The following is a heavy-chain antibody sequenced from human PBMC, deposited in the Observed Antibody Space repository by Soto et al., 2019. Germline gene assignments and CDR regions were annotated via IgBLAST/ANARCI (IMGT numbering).Heavy chain of an antibody. CDR1: GYTFTSYY. J-gene: IGHJ4*02. CDR2: INPSGGST. CDR3: ARDPYFGAIDY. V-gene: IGHV1-46*01. D-gene: IGHD3-16*01. Sequence: GASVKVSCKASGYTFTSYYMHWVRQAPGQGLEWMGIINPSGGSTSYAQKFQGRVTMTRDTSTSTVYMELSSLRAEDTAVYYCARDPYFGAIDYWGLGTLVTVSS.